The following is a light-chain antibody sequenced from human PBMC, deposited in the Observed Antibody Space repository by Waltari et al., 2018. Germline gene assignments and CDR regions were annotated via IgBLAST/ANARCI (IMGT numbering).Light chain of an antibody. CDR1: QSVSRY. V-gene: IGKV3-20*01. CDR3: QQYDGEVVT. J-gene: IGKJ4*01. CDR2: DAS. Sequence: EIVLTQSGTLSLSPGERATLSCRASQSVSRYLAWYQQKPGQAPRLLIYDASSRATGIPDRFSGSGSGTDFSLTISRLEPEDFAVYYCQQYDGEVVTFGGGTKVEI.